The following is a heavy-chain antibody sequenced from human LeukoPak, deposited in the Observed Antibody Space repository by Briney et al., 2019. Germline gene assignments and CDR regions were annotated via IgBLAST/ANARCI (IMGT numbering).Heavy chain of an antibody. D-gene: IGHD6-13*01. CDR2: IIPILGIA. J-gene: IGHJ5*02. V-gene: IGHV1-69*04. CDR1: GGTFSSYA. Sequence: GASVKVSCKASGGTFSSYAISWVRQAPGQGLEWMGRIIPILGIANYAQKFQGRVTITADKSTSTAYMELSSLRSEDTAVYYCARGIPAAGTYNWFDPWGREPWSPSP. CDR3: ARGIPAAGTYNWFDP.